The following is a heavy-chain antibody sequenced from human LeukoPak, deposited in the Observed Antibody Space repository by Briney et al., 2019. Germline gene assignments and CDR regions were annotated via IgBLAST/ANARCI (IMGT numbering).Heavy chain of an antibody. J-gene: IGHJ4*02. D-gene: IGHD5-24*01. CDR3: ASRLRDGYNFDH. CDR1: GGSFSGYY. Sequence: SETLSLTCAVYGGSFSGYYWSWIRQPPGKGLEWIGEINHSGSTNYNPSLKSRVTISVDTSKNQFSLKLSSVTAADTAVYYCASRLRDGYNFDHWGQGTLVTVSS. CDR2: INHSGST. V-gene: IGHV4-34*01.